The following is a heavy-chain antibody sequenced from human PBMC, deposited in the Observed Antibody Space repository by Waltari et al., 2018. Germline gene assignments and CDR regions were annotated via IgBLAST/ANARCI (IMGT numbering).Heavy chain of an antibody. CDR2: SRSKARNYIT. CDR1: GFACSDYD. J-gene: IGHJ4*02. D-gene: IGHD2-21*02. Sequence: EVQLVESGGGLVQPGGSLRLSCAVSGFACSDYDIDWVRQAPDKRLEWVGRSRSKARNYITEYAASVRGRFSIFRDDSDNSLYLQMSSLKIEDTAVYYCARDQDGDSNLDYWGQGTLVAVSS. V-gene: IGHV3-72*01. CDR3: ARDQDGDSNLDY.